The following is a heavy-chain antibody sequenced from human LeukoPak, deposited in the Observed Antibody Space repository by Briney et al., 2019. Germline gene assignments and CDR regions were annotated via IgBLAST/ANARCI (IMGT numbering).Heavy chain of an antibody. Sequence: ASVKVPCKASGYTFTSYGISWVRQAPGQGLEWMGWISAYNGNTNYAQKLQGRVTMTTDTSTSTAYMELRSLRSDDTAVYYCARESQWLALSIFDYWGQGTLVTVSS. D-gene: IGHD6-19*01. J-gene: IGHJ4*02. CDR1: GYTFTSYG. V-gene: IGHV1-18*01. CDR2: ISAYNGNT. CDR3: ARESQWLALSIFDY.